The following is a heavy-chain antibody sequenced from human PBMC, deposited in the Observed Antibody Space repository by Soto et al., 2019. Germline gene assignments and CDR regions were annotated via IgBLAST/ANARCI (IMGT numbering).Heavy chain of an antibody. J-gene: IGHJ6*03. CDR1: GFTFSSYW. Sequence: PGGSLRLSCAASGFTFSSYWMHWVRQAPGKGLVWVSRINSDGSSTSYADSVKGRVTISRDNAKNMLYLQMNSLRADDTALYYCARGRVVVATADYYFYMDVWGKGTTVTVSS. D-gene: IGHD2-15*01. CDR3: ARGRVVVATADYYFYMDV. V-gene: IGHV3-74*01. CDR2: INSDGSST.